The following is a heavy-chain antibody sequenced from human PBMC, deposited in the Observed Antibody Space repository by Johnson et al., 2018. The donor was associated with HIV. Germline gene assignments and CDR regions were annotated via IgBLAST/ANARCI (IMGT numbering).Heavy chain of an antibody. CDR2: IYSGGST. CDR1: GFTFSSYA. V-gene: IGHV3-66*04. D-gene: IGHD5-12*01. J-gene: IGHJ3*02. Sequence: VQLVESGGGLVQPGGSLRLSCAASGFTFSSYAMSWVRQATGKGLEWVSVIYSGGSTYYADSVQGRFTISRDNSKNTLYLQRNSLRAEDTAVYYCAGPGYVDAFDIWGQGTMVTVSS. CDR3: AGPGYVDAFDI.